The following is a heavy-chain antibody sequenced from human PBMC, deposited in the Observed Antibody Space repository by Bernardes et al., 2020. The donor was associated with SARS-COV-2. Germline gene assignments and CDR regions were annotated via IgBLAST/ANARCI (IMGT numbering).Heavy chain of an antibody. CDR1: GFTFSSYW. Sequence: GWSLRLSCAASGFTFSSYWIHWVRQAPGKGLVWVSRISGDGRSTTYAESVKGRFTISRDNAKNTLYLQMNNLGVEDTGRYYCVRGPSDGHGRFEYWGQGTLGTISS. CDR3: VRGPSDGHGRFEY. CDR2: ISGDGRST. J-gene: IGHJ4*02. V-gene: IGHV3-74*01.